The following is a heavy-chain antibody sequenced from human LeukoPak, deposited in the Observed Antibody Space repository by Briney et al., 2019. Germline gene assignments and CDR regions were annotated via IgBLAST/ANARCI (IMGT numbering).Heavy chain of an antibody. CDR1: GVTFSDYS. J-gene: IGHJ4*02. Sequence: PGGSLRLSCAASGVTFSDYSMNWVRQAPGKGGEWVSQISSSGSTMYYADSVKGQFTISRDNDKNSLYLQMNSLKDEDTAVYYCASGYSRGGDYWGQGTLVAVSS. D-gene: IGHD2-21*01. CDR2: ISSSGSTM. V-gene: IGHV3-48*02. CDR3: ASGYSRGGDY.